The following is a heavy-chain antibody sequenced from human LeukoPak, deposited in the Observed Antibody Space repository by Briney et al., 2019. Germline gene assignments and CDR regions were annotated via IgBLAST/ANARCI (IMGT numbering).Heavy chain of an antibody. CDR2: INPNSGGT. D-gene: IGHD1-26*01. CDR3: ARALFKWELLGY. V-gene: IGHV1-2*02. J-gene: IGHJ4*02. CDR1: GYTFTGYY. Sequence: EASVTVSCKASGYTFTGYYMHWVRQAPGQGLEWMGWINPNSGGTNYAQKFQGRVTMTRDTSISTAYMELRRLRSDDTAVYYCARALFKWELLGYWGQGTLVTVSS.